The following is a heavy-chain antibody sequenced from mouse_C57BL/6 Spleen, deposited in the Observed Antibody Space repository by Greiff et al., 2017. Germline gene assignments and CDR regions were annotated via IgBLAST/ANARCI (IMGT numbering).Heavy chain of an antibody. CDR2: ISNGCGST. Sequence: EVKLVESGGGLVQPGGSLKLSCAASGFTFSDYYMYWVRQTPEKRLEWVAYISNGCGSTYYPDTVKGRFTISRDNAKNTLYLQMSRLKSEDTAMDYCARGYDYDAWFAYWGQGTLVTVSA. J-gene: IGHJ3*01. CDR3: ARGYDYDAWFAY. CDR1: GFTFSDYY. V-gene: IGHV5-12*01. D-gene: IGHD2-4*01.